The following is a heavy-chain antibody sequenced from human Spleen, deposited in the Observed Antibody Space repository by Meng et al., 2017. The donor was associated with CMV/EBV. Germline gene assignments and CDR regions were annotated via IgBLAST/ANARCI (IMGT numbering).Heavy chain of an antibody. V-gene: IGHV1-2*02. Sequence: ASVQVSCKASGYTFTSYYMHWVRQAPGQGLEWMGWINPNSGGTNYAQKFQGRVTMTRDTSISTAYMELSRLRSDDTAVYYCARDIGYCSSTSCQPDYWGQGTLVTVSS. CDR3: ARDIGYCSSTSCQPDY. D-gene: IGHD2-2*01. J-gene: IGHJ4*02. CDR1: GYTFTSYY. CDR2: INPNSGGT.